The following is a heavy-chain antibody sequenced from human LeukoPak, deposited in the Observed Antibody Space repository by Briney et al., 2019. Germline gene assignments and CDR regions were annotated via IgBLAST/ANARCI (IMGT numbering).Heavy chain of an antibody. CDR2: ISYDGSNK. D-gene: IGHD6-19*01. V-gene: IGHV3-30*18. CDR1: GFTFSRYG. CDR3: AKALSAASGWNSFDY. J-gene: IGHJ4*02. Sequence: GGSLRLSCAASGFTFSRYGMHWVRQAPGKGLEWVAVISYDGSNKYYADPVKGRFTISRDNSKNALYLQMNSLRAEDTAVYYCAKALSAASGWNSFDYWGQGTLVTVSS.